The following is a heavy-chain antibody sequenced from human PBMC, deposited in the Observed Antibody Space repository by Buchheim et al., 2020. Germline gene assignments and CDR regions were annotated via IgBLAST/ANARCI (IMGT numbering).Heavy chain of an antibody. CDR3: ARSAGYCTNGVCYRNWFDP. CDR2: IIHIFGTA. J-gene: IGHJ5*02. V-gene: IGHV1-69*01. D-gene: IGHD2-8*01. CDR1: GGTYSSYA. Sequence: QVQLVQSGVEVKKPGPSVKVSCKAFGGTYSSYAISWVRQAPGQGLEWMEGIIHIFGTANYVQKFQDRVTITADESTSIAYMELSSLRSEDTAVYYCARSAGYCTNGVCYRNWFDPGGQGTL.